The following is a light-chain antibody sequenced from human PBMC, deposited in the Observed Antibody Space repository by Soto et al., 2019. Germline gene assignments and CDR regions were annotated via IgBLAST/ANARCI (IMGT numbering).Light chain of an antibody. CDR3: QRRNDWPFT. J-gene: IGKJ4*01. CDR2: DVS. Sequence: EVVLTQSPATLSLSPGERATLSCRASQSVYSYLDWSQQKPGQPPRLLISDVSNRATGIPARFSGSGYGTDFTLTISSLEPEEFAVYYCQRRNDWPFTFGGGTKVEIK. V-gene: IGKV3-11*01. CDR1: QSVYSY.